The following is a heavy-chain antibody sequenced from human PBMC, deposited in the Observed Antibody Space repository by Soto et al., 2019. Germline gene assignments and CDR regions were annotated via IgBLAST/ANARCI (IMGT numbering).Heavy chain of an antibody. CDR1: GGSISSGGYY. V-gene: IGHV4-31*03. J-gene: IGHJ4*02. Sequence: QVQLQESGPGLVKPSQTLSLTCTVSGGSISSGGYYWRWIRQHPGKGLEWIGYIFYSGSTYYNPSLKSRLTISVDTSKNQFSLNLRSVTAADTAVYYCARLSYYDSSDFYHFDYWGQGTLVTVSS. CDR2: IFYSGST. D-gene: IGHD3-22*01. CDR3: ARLSYYDSSDFYHFDY.